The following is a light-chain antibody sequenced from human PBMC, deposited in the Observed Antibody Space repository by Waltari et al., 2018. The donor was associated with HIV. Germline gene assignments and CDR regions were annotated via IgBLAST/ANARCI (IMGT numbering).Light chain of an antibody. CDR1: QNVDSW. CDR3: QQYNSDFYT. CDR2: KSS. J-gene: IGKJ2*01. Sequence: IQMTQAPSVLTASVGDRITIPGRASQNVDSWLAWYQQRPGRAPKLLIYKSSTLEYGVPARFTGSGSGTNFTLTINSLHPDDFGTYYCQQYNSDFYTFGLGTRLDLK. V-gene: IGKV1-5*03.